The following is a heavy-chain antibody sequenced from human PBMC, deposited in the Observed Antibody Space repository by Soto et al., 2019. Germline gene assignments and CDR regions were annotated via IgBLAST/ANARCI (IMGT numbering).Heavy chain of an antibody. Sequence: GGSLRLSCAASGFTFSDHYMDWVRQAPGKGLEWVGRTRKKANSYSTEYAASVKGRFTISRDDSSNSLYLQMNSLKTEDTAVYYCTRVVTRTNNYGFAVWGQGTIVTGSS. CDR3: TRVVTRTNNYGFAV. V-gene: IGHV3-72*01. J-gene: IGHJ3*01. CDR2: TRKKANSYST. D-gene: IGHD2-8*01. CDR1: GFTFSDHY.